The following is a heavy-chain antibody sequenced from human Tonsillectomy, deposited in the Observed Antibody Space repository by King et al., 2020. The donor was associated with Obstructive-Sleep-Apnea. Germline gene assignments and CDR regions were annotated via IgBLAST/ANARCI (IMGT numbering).Heavy chain of an antibody. V-gene: IGHV4-31*03. CDR3: ARETSSGYYPPRGRFDS. Sequence: QLQESGPGLVKPSQTLSLTCIVSGGSIISGGYYWSWIRQHPGKGLEWIGYIYYSGSTYYNPSLKSRVTISVDTSKNQFSLKLSSVTAADTAVYYCARETSSGYYPPRGRFDSWGQGTLVTVSS. J-gene: IGHJ4*02. CDR1: GGSIISGGYY. D-gene: IGHD3-22*01. CDR2: IYYSGST.